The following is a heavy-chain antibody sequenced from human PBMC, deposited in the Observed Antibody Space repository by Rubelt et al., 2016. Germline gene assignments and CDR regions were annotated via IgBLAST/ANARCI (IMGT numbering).Heavy chain of an antibody. J-gene: IGHJ4*02. CDR2: ITPNGGGT. CDR1: GYTFTGYY. CDR3: ARSSSWYYFDF. D-gene: IGHD3-10*01. V-gene: IGHV1-2*06. Sequence: QVQLVQSGAEVKKPGASVKVSCKASGYTFTGYYMHWVRQAPGQGLEWMGRITPNGGGTNYPQKFQGRVTMTGDTSISTAYLELSRLGSDDTAVYFWARSSSWYYFDFWGQGTLVTVSS.